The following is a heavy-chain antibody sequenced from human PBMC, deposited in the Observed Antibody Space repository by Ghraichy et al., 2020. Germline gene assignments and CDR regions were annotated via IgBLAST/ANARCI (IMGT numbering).Heavy chain of an antibody. J-gene: IGHJ6*02. CDR3: AKDSGRILVAVYGMAV. V-gene: IGHV3-30*18. D-gene: IGHD5-12*01. CDR1: GFTFSSYG. Sequence: LSLTCAASGFTFSSYGMHWVRQAPGKGLEWVAVISYDGSNKYYADSVKGRFTISRDNSKNTLYLQMNSLRAEDTAVYYCAKDSGRILVAVYGMAVWGQGTTVTVSS. CDR2: ISYDGSNK.